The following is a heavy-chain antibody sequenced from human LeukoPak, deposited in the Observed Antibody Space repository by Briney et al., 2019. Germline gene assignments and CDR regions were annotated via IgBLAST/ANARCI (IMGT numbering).Heavy chain of an antibody. CDR2: IYSGGST. J-gene: IGHJ3*02. V-gene: IGHV3-53*01. CDR3: AKEIGHYYDSSGYYYPFDAFDI. Sequence: GGSLRLSCAASGFTVSSNYMSWVRQAPGKGLEWVSVIYSGGSTYYADSVKGRFTISRDNSKNTLYLQMNSLRAEDTAVYYCAKEIGHYYDSSGYYYPFDAFDIWGQGTMVTVSS. CDR1: GFTVSSNY. D-gene: IGHD3-22*01.